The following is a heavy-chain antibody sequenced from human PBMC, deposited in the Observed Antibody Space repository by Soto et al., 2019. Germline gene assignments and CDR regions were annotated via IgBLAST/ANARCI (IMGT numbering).Heavy chain of an antibody. CDR1: GFTFSSDG. V-gene: IGHV3-30*18. CDR3: AKILQLGDYAYYYYGMDV. Sequence: QVQLVESGGGVVQPGRSLRLSCAASGFTFSSDGMHWVRQAPGKGLEWVAVISYDGSNKNYADSVKGRFTISRDNSKNTLYLQMNSLRAEDTAVYYCAKILQLGDYAYYYYGMDVWGQGTTVTVSS. J-gene: IGHJ6*02. CDR2: ISYDGSNK. D-gene: IGHD4-17*01.